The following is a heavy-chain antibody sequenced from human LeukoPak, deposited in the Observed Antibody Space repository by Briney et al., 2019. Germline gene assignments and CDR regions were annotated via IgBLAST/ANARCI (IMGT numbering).Heavy chain of an antibody. CDR2: ISAYNGNT. D-gene: IGHD3-16*02. Sequence: ASVKVSCKASGYTFTIYGISWVRQAPGQGLEWMGWISAYNGNTNYAQKLQGRVTMTTDTSTSTAYMELRSLRSDDTAVYYCARDWGDNYDYVWGSYRNDDAFDIWGQGTMVTVSS. J-gene: IGHJ3*02. V-gene: IGHV1-18*01. CDR1: GYTFTIYG. CDR3: ARDWGDNYDYVWGSYRNDDAFDI.